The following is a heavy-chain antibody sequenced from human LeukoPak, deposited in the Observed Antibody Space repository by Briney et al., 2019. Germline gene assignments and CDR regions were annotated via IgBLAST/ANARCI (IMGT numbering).Heavy chain of an antibody. Sequence: KSSETLSLTCTVSGGSIRSYYWGWIRQPAGKGLEWIGRIYSSGSTNYNPSLKSRVTMSVDTSKNQFSLKVRSVTAADTAMYYCARGLDYYGSGSRNFDYWGQGTLVTVSS. D-gene: IGHD3-10*01. CDR3: ARGLDYYGSGSRNFDY. CDR2: IYSSGST. J-gene: IGHJ4*02. V-gene: IGHV4-4*07. CDR1: GGSIRSYY.